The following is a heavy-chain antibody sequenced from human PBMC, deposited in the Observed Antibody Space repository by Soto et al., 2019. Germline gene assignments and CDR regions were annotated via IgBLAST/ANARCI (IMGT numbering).Heavy chain of an antibody. CDR2: ISDDGSNT. V-gene: IGHV3-30*18. D-gene: IGHD4-17*01. CDR1: GFTFSSDG. Sequence: QVQLVESGGGVVQPGRSLRLSCAASGFTFSSDGMHWVRQAPGKGLEWVAIISDDGSNTYYADSVKGRFTISRDNSKNTLYLQMNSLRAEDTAVYYCAKVRLDGDYYYFDYWGQGTLVTVSS. J-gene: IGHJ4*02. CDR3: AKVRLDGDYYYFDY.